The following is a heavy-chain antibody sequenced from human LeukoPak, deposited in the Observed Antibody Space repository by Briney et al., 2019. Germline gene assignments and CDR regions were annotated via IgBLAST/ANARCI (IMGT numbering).Heavy chain of an antibody. D-gene: IGHD2/OR15-2a*01. Sequence: PGGSLRLSCAASGNYLMYWVRQAPGKGLVWVSHINSDGSWTSYADSVKGRFTISKDNAKNTVYLQMNSLRAEDTAVYYCVSFYETYWGRGTLVTVSS. J-gene: IGHJ4*02. CDR3: VSFYETY. CDR2: INSDGSWT. V-gene: IGHV3-74*01. CDR1: GNYL.